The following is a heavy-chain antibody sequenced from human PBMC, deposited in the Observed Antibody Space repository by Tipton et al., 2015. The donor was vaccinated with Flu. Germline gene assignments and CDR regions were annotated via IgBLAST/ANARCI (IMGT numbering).Heavy chain of an antibody. V-gene: IGHV4-34*01. CDR3: ASRFLGHGGFDS. J-gene: IGHJ4*02. Sequence: TLSLTCAVYGGSFSGYYWSWIRQPPGKGLEWIGEINHSGSTNYNPSLKSRVTISRDTSKIQFSLNMGSVTAADTAVYYCASRFLGHGGFDSWGQGTLVTVST. CDR2: INHSGST. D-gene: IGHD3-3*01. CDR1: GGSFSGYY.